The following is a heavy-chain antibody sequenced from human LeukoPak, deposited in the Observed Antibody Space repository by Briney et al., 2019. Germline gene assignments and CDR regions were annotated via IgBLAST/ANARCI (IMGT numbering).Heavy chain of an antibody. CDR2: MFPDGRT. D-gene: IGHD4-17*01. V-gene: IGHV3-53*01. CDR1: GFSVNDNY. Sequence: GSLRLSCAVSGFSVNDNYMSWVRQAPGKGLQWVSVMFPDGRTYYADSVKGRSTISRDLARNTLLLQMHSLRADDTAVHYCARTNPVYGDYDYWGQGTLVTVSS. CDR3: ARTNPVYGDYDY. J-gene: IGHJ4*02.